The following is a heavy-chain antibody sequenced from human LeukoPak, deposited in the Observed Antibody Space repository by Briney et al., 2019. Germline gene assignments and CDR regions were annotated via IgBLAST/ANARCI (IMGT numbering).Heavy chain of an antibody. CDR3: AKDRAYSFDY. CDR1: GFSLSSYG. CDR2: ISNDGSIT. J-gene: IGHJ4*02. V-gene: IGHV3-30*18. D-gene: IGHD5-18*01. Sequence: TGRSLRLSCAASGFSLSSYGMHWVRQAPGKGLEWVAVISNDGSITKYGDSVKGRLTISRDNSKNTLYLQMNSLRAEDTAVYYCAKDRAYSFDYWGQGTLVTVSS.